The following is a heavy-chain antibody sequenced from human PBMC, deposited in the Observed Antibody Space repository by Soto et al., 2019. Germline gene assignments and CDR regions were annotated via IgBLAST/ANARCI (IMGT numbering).Heavy chain of an antibody. V-gene: IGHV1-69*06. Sequence: SVKVSCKASGGTFSSYAISWVRQAPGQGLEWMGGIIPIFGTANYAQKFQGRVTITADKSTSTAYMELSSLRSEDTAVYYCAREPPDDSSGYPHYYGMDVWGQGTTVTVSS. CDR1: GGTFSSYA. J-gene: IGHJ6*02. D-gene: IGHD3-22*01. CDR3: AREPPDDSSGYPHYYGMDV. CDR2: IIPIFGTA.